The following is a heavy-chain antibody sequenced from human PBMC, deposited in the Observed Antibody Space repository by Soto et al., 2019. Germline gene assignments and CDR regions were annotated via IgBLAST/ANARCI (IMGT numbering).Heavy chain of an antibody. V-gene: IGHV3-23*01. CDR3: AKEKRVLLWFGELSIDY. D-gene: IGHD3-10*01. Sequence: PGGSLRLSCAASGFTFSSYAMSWARQAPGKGLEWVSAISGSGGSTYYADSVKGRFTISRDNSKNTLYLQMNSLRAEDTAVYYCAKEKRVLLWFGELSIDYWGQGTLVTVSS. CDR2: ISGSGGST. J-gene: IGHJ4*02. CDR1: GFTFSSYA.